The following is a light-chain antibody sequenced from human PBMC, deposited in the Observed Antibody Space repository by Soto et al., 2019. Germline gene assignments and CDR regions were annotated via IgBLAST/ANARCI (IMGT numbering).Light chain of an antibody. Sequence: EIVMTQSPATLSVSPGERATLSCRASQSVSGHLAWYRQEPGQPPRLLVYAASTGATGLPARFRGSGSGTDFTLTINSLQSADFAVYFCQQYHDWPWTFGQGTKVEIK. J-gene: IGKJ1*01. CDR1: QSVSGH. CDR3: QQYHDWPWT. CDR2: AAS. V-gene: IGKV3-15*01.